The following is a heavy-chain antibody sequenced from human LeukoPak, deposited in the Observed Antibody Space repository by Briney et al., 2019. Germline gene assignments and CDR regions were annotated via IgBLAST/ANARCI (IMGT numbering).Heavy chain of an antibody. J-gene: IGHJ4*02. Sequence: ASVKVSCKASGYTFTSYGISWVQQAPGQGLEWMGWISAYNGNTNYAQKLQGRVTMTTDTSTSTAYMELRSLRSDDTAVYYCARGGYYDFWSGYWYPADYWGQGTLVTVSS. CDR2: ISAYNGNT. D-gene: IGHD3-3*01. CDR3: ARGGYYDFWSGYWYPADY. V-gene: IGHV1-18*01. CDR1: GYTFTSYG.